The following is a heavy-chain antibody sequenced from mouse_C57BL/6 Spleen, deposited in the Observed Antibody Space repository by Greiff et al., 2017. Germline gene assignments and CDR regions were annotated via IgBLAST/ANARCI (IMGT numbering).Heavy chain of an antibody. CDR1: GYTFTSYW. J-gene: IGHJ2*01. D-gene: IGHD1-1*01. Sequence: QVQLQQPGAELVKPWASVKMSCKASGYTFTSYWITWVKQRPGQGLEWIGDIYPGSGSTNYNEKFKSKATLTVDTSSSTAYMQLSSLTSEDSAVYYCARGVTTVVAPYWFDYWGQGTTLTVSS. CDR3: ARGVTTVVAPYWFDY. CDR2: IYPGSGST. V-gene: IGHV1-55*01.